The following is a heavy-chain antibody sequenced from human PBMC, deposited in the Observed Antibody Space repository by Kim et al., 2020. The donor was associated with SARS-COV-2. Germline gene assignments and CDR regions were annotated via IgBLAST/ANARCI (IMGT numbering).Heavy chain of an antibody. V-gene: IGHV3-23*01. Sequence: GGSLRLSCAASGFTFSSYAMSWVRQAPGKGLEWVSAISGSGGSTYYADSVKGRFTISRDNSKNTLYLQMNSLRAEDTAVYYCAKDRLRSVGATHAFDIWGQGTMVTVSS. D-gene: IGHD1-26*01. CDR3: AKDRLRSVGATHAFDI. CDR1: GFTFSSYA. CDR2: ISGSGGST. J-gene: IGHJ3*02.